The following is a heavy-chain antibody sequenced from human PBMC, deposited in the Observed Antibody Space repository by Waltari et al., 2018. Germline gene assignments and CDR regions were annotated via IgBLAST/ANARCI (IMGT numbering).Heavy chain of an antibody. Sequence: EVRLVESGGGLVQPGGSLRLSCAASGFTFSSYWMSWVRQAPGKGLEWVANIKQDGSDKYYVDSVEGRFTVSRDNAKNSLYLQMNSLRAGDTAVYYCARVYWPRGFDYWGQGTLVTVSS. D-gene: IGHD2-8*02. CDR1: GFTFSSYW. CDR2: IKQDGSDK. V-gene: IGHV3-7*01. CDR3: ARVYWPRGFDY. J-gene: IGHJ4*02.